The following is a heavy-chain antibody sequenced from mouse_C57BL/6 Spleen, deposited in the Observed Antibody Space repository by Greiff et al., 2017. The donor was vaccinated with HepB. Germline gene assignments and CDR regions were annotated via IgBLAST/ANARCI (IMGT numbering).Heavy chain of an antibody. CDR2: ISSGSSTI. CDR1: GFTFSDYG. V-gene: IGHV5-17*01. CDR3: ARDGITTVVATRDYYAMDY. J-gene: IGHJ4*01. Sequence: EVQVVESGGGLVKPGGSLKLSCAASGFTFSDYGMHWVRQAPEKGLEWVAYISSGSSTIDYADTVKGRFTISRDNAKNTLFLQMTSLRSEDTAMYYCARDGITTVVATRDYYAMDYWGQGTSVTVSS. D-gene: IGHD1-1*01.